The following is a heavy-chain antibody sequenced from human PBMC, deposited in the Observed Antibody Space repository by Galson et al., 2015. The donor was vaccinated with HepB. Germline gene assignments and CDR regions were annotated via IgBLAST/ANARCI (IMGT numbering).Heavy chain of an antibody. CDR1: GFTFSSYW. J-gene: IGHJ6*03. D-gene: IGHD3-22*01. V-gene: IGHV3-7*01. CDR2: IKQDGSEK. CDR3: ARARDSSGYYYYYYMDV. Sequence: LRLSCAASGFTFSSYWMSWVRQAPGMGLEWVANIKQDGSEKYYVDSVKGRFTISRDNAKNSLYLQMNSLRAEDTAVYYCARARDSSGYYYYYYMDVWGKGTTVTVSS.